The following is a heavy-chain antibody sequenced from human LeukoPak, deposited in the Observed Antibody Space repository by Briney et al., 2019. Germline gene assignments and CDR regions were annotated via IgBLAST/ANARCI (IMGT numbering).Heavy chain of an antibody. Sequence: GGSLRLSCAASGFSFSTSWMHWVRQAPGKGLVWVSRINSESSSIYADSVKGRFTISRDNSKNTLYLQMNSLRAEDTAVYYCAKLRSYCSGGSCYDYWGQGTLVTVSS. J-gene: IGHJ4*02. D-gene: IGHD2-15*01. CDR1: GFSFSTSW. CDR2: INSESSS. CDR3: AKLRSYCSGGSCYDY. V-gene: IGHV3-74*01.